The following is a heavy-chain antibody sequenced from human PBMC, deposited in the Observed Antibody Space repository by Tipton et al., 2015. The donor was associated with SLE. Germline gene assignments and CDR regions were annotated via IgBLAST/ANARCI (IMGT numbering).Heavy chain of an antibody. CDR3: ATTRTGGVFDY. V-gene: IGHV4-38-2*01. Sequence: LRLSCAVSGYSISSGYYWGWIRQPPGKGLEWIGSIYHSGSTYYNPSLKSRVTISVDTSKNQFSLKLSSVTAADTAGYYCATTRTGGVFDYWGQGTLVTVSS. J-gene: IGHJ4*02. CDR1: GYSISSGYY. CDR2: IYHSGST. D-gene: IGHD1-1*01.